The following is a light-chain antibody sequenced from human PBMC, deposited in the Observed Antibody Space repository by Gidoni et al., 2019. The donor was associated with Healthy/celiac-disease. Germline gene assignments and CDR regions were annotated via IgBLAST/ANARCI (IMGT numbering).Light chain of an antibody. J-gene: IGKJ3*01. CDR3: QQRRNWTS. V-gene: IGKV3-11*01. CDR1: QSVRRY. Sequence: DIVLTQFPATLSLSPGERATLSCRASQSVRRYLAWYQQKPSQAHRLPIYDESNRATGIPARFSGSGSGTDFTLTISSREPEDVAVYYCQQRRNWTSFGPGTKVDIK. CDR2: DES.